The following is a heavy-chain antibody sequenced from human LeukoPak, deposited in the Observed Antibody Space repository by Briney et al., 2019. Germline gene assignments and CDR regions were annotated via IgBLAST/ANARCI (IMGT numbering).Heavy chain of an antibody. J-gene: IGHJ4*02. Sequence: SETLSLTCAVYGGSFSGYYWTWIRQPPGKGLEWIGEINHSGSTNYNPSLKGRVTMSVDTSKNQFSLKLSSVTAADTAVYYCARGSNWGDYWGQGTLVTVSS. V-gene: IGHV4-34*01. D-gene: IGHD7-27*01. CDR1: GGSFSGYY. CDR2: INHSGST. CDR3: ARGSNWGDY.